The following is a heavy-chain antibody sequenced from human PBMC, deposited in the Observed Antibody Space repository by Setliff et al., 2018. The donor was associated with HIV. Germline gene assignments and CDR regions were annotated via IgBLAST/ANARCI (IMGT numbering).Heavy chain of an antibody. CDR2: INHSGST. J-gene: IGHJ4*02. CDR1: GGSFSGYY. CDR3: ARGRCSGGSCYSARYYFDY. Sequence: PSETLSLTCAVYGGSFSGYYWSWIRQPPGKGLEWIGEINHSGSTNYNPSLKSRVTISVETSKNQFSLKLSSVTAADTAVYYFARGRCSGGSCYSARYYFDYWGQGTLVTVSS. D-gene: IGHD2-15*01. V-gene: IGHV4-34*01.